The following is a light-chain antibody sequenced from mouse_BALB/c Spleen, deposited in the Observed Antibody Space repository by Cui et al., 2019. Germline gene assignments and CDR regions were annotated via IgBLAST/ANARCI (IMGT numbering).Light chain of an antibody. CDR1: SSVSY. V-gene: IGKV4-59*01. CDR2: DTS. Sequence: QIVLTQSPAIMSASPGEKVTMTCSASSSVSYMHWYQQKSGTSPKRWIYDTSKLASGVPARFSGSGSGTSYSLKISSMEAEDAATYYCQQWSSNPPWTFGGGTKLEIK. J-gene: IGKJ1*01. CDR3: QQWSSNPPWT.